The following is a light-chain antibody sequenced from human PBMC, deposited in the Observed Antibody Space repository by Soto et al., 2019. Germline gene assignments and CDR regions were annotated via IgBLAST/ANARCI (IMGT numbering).Light chain of an antibody. CDR3: TSYTSSSTRV. CDR1: SSDIGRYDF. CDR2: EVS. J-gene: IGLJ1*01. Sequence: QSVLTQPASVSGSAGQSITISCTGTSSDIGRYDFVSWYQQHPGQAPKLILYEVSYRPSGISDRFSGSKSGNTASLNISGXQAEDEADYYCTSYTSSSTRVFGTGTKVT. V-gene: IGLV2-14*01.